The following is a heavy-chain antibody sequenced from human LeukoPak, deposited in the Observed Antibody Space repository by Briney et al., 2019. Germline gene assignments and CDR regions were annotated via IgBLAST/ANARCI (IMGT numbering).Heavy chain of an antibody. V-gene: IGHV3-48*01. CDR3: ARDGWFGDYNWFDP. J-gene: IGHJ5*02. Sequence: GESLRLPCAASGFTFSSYSMNWVRQAPGKGLEWISYISSASNTIHYADSVKGRFTISRDNAKNSVYLQMNSLRAEDTAMYYCARDGWFGDYNWFDPWGQGTLVTVSS. CDR2: ISSASNTI. CDR1: GFTFSSYS. D-gene: IGHD3-10*01.